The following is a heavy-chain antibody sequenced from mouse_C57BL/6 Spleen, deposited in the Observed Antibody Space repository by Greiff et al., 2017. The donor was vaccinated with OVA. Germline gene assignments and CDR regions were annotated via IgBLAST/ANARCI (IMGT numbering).Heavy chain of an antibody. Sequence: QVQLQQPGAELVKPGASVKLSCKASGYTFTSYWMQWVNQRPGQGLEWIGEIDPSDSYTNYKQKFKGKATLTVDKSSSTAYMQLSSLTSVESAVYYCARRRGIYYDYALAYWGQGTSVTVSS. D-gene: IGHD2-4*01. J-gene: IGHJ4*01. CDR3: ARRRGIYYDYALAY. V-gene: IGHV1-50*01. CDR1: GYTFTSYW. CDR2: IDPSDSYT.